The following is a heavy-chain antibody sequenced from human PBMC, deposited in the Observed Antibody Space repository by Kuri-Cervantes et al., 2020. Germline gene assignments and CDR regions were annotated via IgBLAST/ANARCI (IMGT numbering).Heavy chain of an antibody. D-gene: IGHD6-13*01. CDR2: INPNSGGT. V-gene: IGHV1-2*02. CDR3: ARDRDRNFIAAAGPDAFDI. J-gene: IGHJ3*02. Sequence: ASVKVSCKASGYTFTGYYMHWVRQAPGQGLEWMGWINPNSGGTNYAQKLQGRVTMTTDTSTSTAYMELRSLRSDDTAVYYCARDRDRNFIAAAGPDAFDIWGQGTMVTVSS. CDR1: GYTFTGYY.